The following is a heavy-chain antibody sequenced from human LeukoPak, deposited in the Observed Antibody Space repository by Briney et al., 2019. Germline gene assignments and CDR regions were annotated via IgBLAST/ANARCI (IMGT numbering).Heavy chain of an antibody. J-gene: IGHJ6*03. D-gene: IGHD2-2*01. CDR3: EREPEESVGVPAASERYFLYYRGV. V-gene: IGHV3-33*01. Sequence: GRSLRLSCAASGFSFSRYGMHWVRQAPGKGLEWVAVICYDGSKKYYTDSVKGRFTISRDKSKNTLYLQMNSLRAEDTAVYYCEREPEESVGVPAASERYFLYYRGVWGKGPGVSVS. CDR2: ICYDGSKK. CDR1: GFSFSRYG.